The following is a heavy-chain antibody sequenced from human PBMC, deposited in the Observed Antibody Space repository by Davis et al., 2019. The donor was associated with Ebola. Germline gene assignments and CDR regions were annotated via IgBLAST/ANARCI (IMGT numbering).Heavy chain of an antibody. CDR3: ARGVGAITPFDY. D-gene: IGHD1-26*01. Sequence: SETLSLTCTVSGGSISSSSYYWRWIRQPPGKGLEWIGEINHSGSTNYNPSLKSRVTISVDTSKNQFSLKLSSVTAADTAVYYCARGVGAITPFDYWGQGTLVTVSS. J-gene: IGHJ4*02. V-gene: IGHV4-39*01. CDR1: GGSISSSSYY. CDR2: INHSGST.